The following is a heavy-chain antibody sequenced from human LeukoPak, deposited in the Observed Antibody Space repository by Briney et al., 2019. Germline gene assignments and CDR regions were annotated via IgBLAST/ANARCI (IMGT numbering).Heavy chain of an antibody. J-gene: IGHJ4*02. CDR2: IRSKAYGGTT. V-gene: IGHV3-49*04. D-gene: IGHD3-22*01. CDR1: GFTFGDYA. Sequence: GGSLRLSCTASGFTFGDYAMSWVRQAPGKGLEWVGFIRSKAYGGTTEYAASVKGRFTVSRDDSKSIAYLQMNSLKTEDTAVYYCTRVGYYDSSLGYWGQGTLVTVSS. CDR3: TRVGYYDSSLGY.